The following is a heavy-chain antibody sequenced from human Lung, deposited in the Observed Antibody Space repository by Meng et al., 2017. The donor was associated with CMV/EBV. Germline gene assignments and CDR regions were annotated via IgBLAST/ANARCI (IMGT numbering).Heavy chain of an antibody. Sequence: SETLSLXCSVSGASIISGDYYWSWIRQPPGKGLEWIGYIYYSGTTYYNPSLKSLLSISIDTGKSQFSLKVSSVTAADTAVYYCARAAAAWTNTYNPSGRDWYFDLWGRGXLVTVSS. CDR3: ARAAAAWTNTYNPSGRDWYFDL. D-gene: IGHD5-24*01. J-gene: IGHJ2*01. V-gene: IGHV4-30-4*01. CDR1: GASIISGDYY. CDR2: IYYSGTT.